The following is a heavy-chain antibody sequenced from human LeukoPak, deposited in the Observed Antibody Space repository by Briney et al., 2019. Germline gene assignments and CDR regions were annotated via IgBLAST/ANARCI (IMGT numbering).Heavy chain of an antibody. J-gene: IGHJ6*03. CDR3: AKNFRLPIGGYYYMDV. Sequence: PGGSLRLSCAASGFTFSSYGMHWVRQAPGKGLEWVAFIRYDGSNKYYADSVKGRFTISRDNSKNTLYLQMNSLRAEDTAVYYCAKNFRLPIGGYYYMDVWGKGTTVTVSS. D-gene: IGHD3-10*01. CDR2: IRYDGSNK. V-gene: IGHV3-30*02. CDR1: GFTFSSYG.